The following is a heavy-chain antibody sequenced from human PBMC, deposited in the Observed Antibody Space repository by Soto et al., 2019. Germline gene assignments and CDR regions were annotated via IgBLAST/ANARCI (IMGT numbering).Heavy chain of an antibody. CDR2: ISAYDGKT. V-gene: IGHV1-18*01. CDR1: GYTFNTYG. Sequence: GASVKVSCKTSGYTFNTYGINWVRQAPGQGLEFMGWISAYDGKTTYAEKFQGRVTLTTDTSTSTAYMELRSLRSDDTAIYYCARDPHEFWTSYWFDPWGQETPVTVSS. D-gene: IGHD3-3*01. J-gene: IGHJ5*02. CDR3: ARDPHEFWTSYWFDP.